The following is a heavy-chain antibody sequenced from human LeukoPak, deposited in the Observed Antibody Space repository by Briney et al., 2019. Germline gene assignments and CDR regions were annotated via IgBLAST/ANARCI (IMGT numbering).Heavy chain of an antibody. J-gene: IGHJ5*02. CDR1: GGSISSGDYY. CDR3: ARSTIFGVVIDSNWFDP. CDR2: NYYSGST. Sequence: SQTLSLTCTVPGGSISSGDYYWSWIRQPPGKGLEWIGYNYYSGSTYYNPSLKSRVTISVDTSKNQFSLKLSSVTAADTAVYYCARSTIFGVVIDSNWFDPWGQGTLVTVSS. D-gene: IGHD3-3*01. V-gene: IGHV4-30-4*08.